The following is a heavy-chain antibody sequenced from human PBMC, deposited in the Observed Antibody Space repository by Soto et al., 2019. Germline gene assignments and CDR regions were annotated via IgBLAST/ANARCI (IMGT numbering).Heavy chain of an antibody. J-gene: IGHJ4*02. V-gene: IGHV1-69*13. CDR1: GGTFSSYA. CDR2: IIPIFGTA. Sequence: SVKVSCKASGGTFSSYAISCVRQAPGQGLEWMGGIIPIFGTANYAQKFQGRVTITADESTSTAYMELSSLRSEDTAVYYCARGSSGYFRFDYWGQGTLVTVSS. CDR3: ARGSSGYFRFDY. D-gene: IGHD3-22*01.